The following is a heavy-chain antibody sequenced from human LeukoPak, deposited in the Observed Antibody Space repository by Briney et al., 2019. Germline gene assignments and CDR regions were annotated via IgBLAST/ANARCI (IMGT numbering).Heavy chain of an antibody. CDR3: ARDYSSSWYAGYYYYGMDV. V-gene: IGHV3-53*01. CDR1: GFTVSSNY. D-gene: IGHD6-13*01. CDR2: IYSGGSI. Sequence: TGGSLRLSCAASGFTVSSNYMSWVRQAPGKGLEWVSVIYSGGSIYYADSVKGRFTISRDNSKNTLYLQMNSLRAEDTAVYYCARDYSSSWYAGYYYYGMDVWGQGTTVTVSS. J-gene: IGHJ6*02.